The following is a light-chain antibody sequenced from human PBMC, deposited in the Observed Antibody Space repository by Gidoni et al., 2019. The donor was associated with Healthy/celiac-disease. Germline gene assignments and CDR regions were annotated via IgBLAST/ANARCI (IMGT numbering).Light chain of an antibody. CDR3: QQYGSSRT. Sequence: EIGLTQSPGTLSLSPGESATPSCRASQSVSSSYFAWYQQKPGQAPRLLIYGASSRATGIPDRFSGSGSGTDFTLTISRLEPEDFALYYCQQYGSSRTFXQXTKVEIK. CDR1: QSVSSSY. J-gene: IGKJ1*01. CDR2: GAS. V-gene: IGKV3-20*01.